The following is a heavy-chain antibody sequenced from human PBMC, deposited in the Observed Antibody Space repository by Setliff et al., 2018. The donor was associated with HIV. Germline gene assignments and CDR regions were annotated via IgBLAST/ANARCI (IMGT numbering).Heavy chain of an antibody. CDR2: ISSSGSTI. Sequence: PGGSLRLSCAASGFTFSDYYMSWIRQAPGKGLEWVSYISSSGSTIYYADSVKGRFTISRDNAKNSLYLQMNSLRAEDTAVYYCARTSGDDKRWLQFYPRPLDYWGQGTLVTVSS. CDR3: ARTSGDDKRWLQFYPRPLDY. V-gene: IGHV3-11*04. CDR1: GFTFSDYY. D-gene: IGHD5-12*01. J-gene: IGHJ4*02.